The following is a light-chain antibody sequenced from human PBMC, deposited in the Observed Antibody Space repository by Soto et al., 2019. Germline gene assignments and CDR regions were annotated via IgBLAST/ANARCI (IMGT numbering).Light chain of an antibody. V-gene: IGKV1-39*01. CDR3: QQSYSNPVT. CDR2: ATS. CDR1: QRISTY. J-gene: IGKJ4*01. Sequence: DIQMTQSPSSLSASVGDRVTITCRARQRISTYVNWYQQKPGKAPKLLIYATSSLQSGVPSRFSGSGSGTDFTLTISSLQPEDFATYYCQQSYSNPVTFGGGTTVEIK.